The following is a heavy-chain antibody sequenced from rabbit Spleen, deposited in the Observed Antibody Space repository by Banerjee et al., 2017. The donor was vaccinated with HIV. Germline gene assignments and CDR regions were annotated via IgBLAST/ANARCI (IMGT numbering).Heavy chain of an antibody. CDR1: GFSFSGSYW. D-gene: IGHD2-1*01. V-gene: IGHV1S40*01. CDR3: ARTYGGGGEGYFTL. Sequence: QSLEESGGGLVQPEASLTLTCTASGFSFSGSYWICWVRQAPGKGLEWIACIVASSGTNYYATWAKGRFTGSKTSSTTVTLQMTSLTASDTATYFCARTYGGGGEGYFTLWGPGTLVTVS. J-gene: IGHJ4*01. CDR2: IVASSGTN.